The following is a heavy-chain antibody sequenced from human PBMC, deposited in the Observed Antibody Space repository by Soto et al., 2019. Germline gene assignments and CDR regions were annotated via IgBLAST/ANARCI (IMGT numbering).Heavy chain of an antibody. V-gene: IGHV1-69*02. CDR3: ARGPLVVLNYFES. CDR1: GGTFRNYP. Sequence: QVQLVQSGTEVKKPGSSVKVSGKGSGGTFRNYPINWVRQAPGQGLEWMGSIFPLTDIPDYAQNFQARLTISADKSTITAYMELSSLTSDDTAMYFCARGPLVVLNYFESWGQGTLVTVSS. CDR2: IFPLTDIP. J-gene: IGHJ4*02.